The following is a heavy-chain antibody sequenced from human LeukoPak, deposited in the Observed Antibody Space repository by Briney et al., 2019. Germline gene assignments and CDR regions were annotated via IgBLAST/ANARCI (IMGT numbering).Heavy chain of an antibody. D-gene: IGHD1-26*01. Sequence: GGSLRLSCAASGFTFGIYEMNWVRQAPGKGPEWISYISSSGNTIYYGDSVKGRFTISGDNAKNSLYLQMNSLRAEDTAIYYCARGAGSYPFFDYWGQGTLVTVSS. J-gene: IGHJ4*02. CDR2: ISSSGNTI. CDR1: GFTFGIYE. V-gene: IGHV3-48*03. CDR3: ARGAGSYPFFDY.